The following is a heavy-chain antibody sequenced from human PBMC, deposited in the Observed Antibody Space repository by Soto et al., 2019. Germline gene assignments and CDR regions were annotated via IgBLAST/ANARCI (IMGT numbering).Heavy chain of an antibody. CDR3: ARLPAAHYYFDY. J-gene: IGHJ4*02. CDR2: IRAYNGNT. Sequence: ASVKVSCKASGYTFTSYGISWVRQAPGQGLEWMGWIRAYNGNTNYAQKLQGRVTMTTDTSTSTAYMELRSLRSDDTAVCYCARLPAAHYYFDYWGQGTLVTVSP. CDR1: GYTFTSYG. D-gene: IGHD2-2*01. V-gene: IGHV1-18*04.